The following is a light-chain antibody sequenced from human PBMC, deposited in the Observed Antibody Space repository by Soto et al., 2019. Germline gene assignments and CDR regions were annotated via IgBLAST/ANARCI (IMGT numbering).Light chain of an antibody. Sequence: EIVMTQSPATLSVSPGERVTLSCRASETVRSKLAWYQQNPGQAPRLLISDASTRATGIPARFSGSGSGTEFTLTSSSLQSEDFAVYYCQQYNHWKTFGQGTKLEIK. J-gene: IGKJ2*01. CDR1: ETVRSK. CDR2: DAS. CDR3: QQYNHWKT. V-gene: IGKV3-15*01.